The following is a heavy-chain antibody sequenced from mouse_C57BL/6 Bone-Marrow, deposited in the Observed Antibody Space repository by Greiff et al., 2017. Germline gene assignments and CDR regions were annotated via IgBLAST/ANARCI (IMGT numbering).Heavy chain of an antibody. V-gene: IGHV3-1*01. J-gene: IGHJ1*03. CDR3: ARGYYYGSSYGGYFDV. CDR2: ISYSGST. CDR1: GYSITSGYD. D-gene: IGHD1-1*01. Sequence: EVKLMESGPGMVKPSQSLSLTCTVTGYSITSGYDWHWIRHFPGNKLEWMGYISYSGSTNYNPSLKSRISITHDTSKNHFFLKLNSVTTEDTATYYCARGYYYGSSYGGYFDVWGTGTTVTVSS.